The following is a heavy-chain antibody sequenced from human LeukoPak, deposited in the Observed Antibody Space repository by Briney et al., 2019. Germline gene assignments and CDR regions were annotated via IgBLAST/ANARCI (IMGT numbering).Heavy chain of an antibody. CDR3: ARDQITMVRGVLFDP. D-gene: IGHD3-10*01. CDR1: GGTFSSYA. Sequence: ASVKVSCKASGGTFSSYAISWVRQAPGQGLEWMGWINPNSGGTNYAQKFQGRVTMTRDTSISTAYMELSRLRSDDTAVYYCARDQITMVRGVLFDPWGQGTLVTVSS. CDR2: INPNSGGT. V-gene: IGHV1-2*02. J-gene: IGHJ5*02.